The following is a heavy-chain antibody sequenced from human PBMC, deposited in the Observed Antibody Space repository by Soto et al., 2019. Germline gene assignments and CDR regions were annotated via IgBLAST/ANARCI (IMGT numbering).Heavy chain of an antibody. CDR2: IWFDGSDK. CDR3: ARLYCSAASCYSVGAFDI. Sequence: GGSLRLSCAASGFTFSSSAMHWVRQAPGKGLEWVALIWFDGSDKYYTESVKGRFTISRDNSRSTVDLQMNSLRAEDTAVYYCARLYCSAASCYSVGAFDIRGQGTMVTVSS. J-gene: IGHJ3*02. V-gene: IGHV3-33*08. D-gene: IGHD2-2*01. CDR1: GFTFSSSA.